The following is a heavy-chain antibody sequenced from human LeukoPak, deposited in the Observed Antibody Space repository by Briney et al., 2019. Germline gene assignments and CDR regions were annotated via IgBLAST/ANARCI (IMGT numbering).Heavy chain of an antibody. CDR1: GFTFSSYA. CDR2: ISGSGGST. CDR3: ASTSGSYYYYYGMDV. V-gene: IGHV3-23*01. Sequence: GGSLRLSCAASGFTFSSYATSWVRQAPGKGLEWVSAISGSGGSTYYADSVKGRFTISRDNAENSLYLQMNSLRAEDTAVYYCASTSGSYYYYYGMDVWGQGTTVTVSS. D-gene: IGHD1-26*01. J-gene: IGHJ6*02.